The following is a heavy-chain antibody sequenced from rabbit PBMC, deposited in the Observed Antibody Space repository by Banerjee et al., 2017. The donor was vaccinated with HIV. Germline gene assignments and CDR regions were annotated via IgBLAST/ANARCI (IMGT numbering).Heavy chain of an antibody. J-gene: IGHJ6*01. D-gene: IGHD2-1*01. V-gene: IGHV1S40*01. CDR1: GFSFSSYT. Sequence: QSLEESGGDLVKPGASLTLTCTVSGFSFSSYTMSWVRQAPGKGLEWIGCIYAGSGSAYYASWVISRFTISKTSSTTMTLQMTSLTAADTATYFCARGNMGYSYDDYGEGYFYGMDLWGQGTLVTVS. CDR3: ARGNMGYSYDDYGEGYFYGMDL. CDR2: IYAGSGSA.